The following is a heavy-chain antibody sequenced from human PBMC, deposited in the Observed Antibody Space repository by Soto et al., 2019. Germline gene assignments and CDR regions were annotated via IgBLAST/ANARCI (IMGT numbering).Heavy chain of an antibody. D-gene: IGHD3-10*01. Sequence: GGSLRLSCAASGFTFSRFPMSWVRQAPGKGLEWVSGFGGGAGRTFYADSVKGRCTISRDTSKDTLFLQLNSLTAEDTGVYYCAKSRSSFFYYGLDVWGQGTTVTVSS. V-gene: IGHV3-23*01. J-gene: IGHJ6*02. CDR1: GFTFSRFP. CDR3: AKSRSSFFYYGLDV. CDR2: FGGGAGRT.